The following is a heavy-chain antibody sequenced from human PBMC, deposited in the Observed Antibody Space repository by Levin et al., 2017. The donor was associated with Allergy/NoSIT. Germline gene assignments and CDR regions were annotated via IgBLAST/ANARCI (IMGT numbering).Heavy chain of an antibody. D-gene: IGHD2-15*01. V-gene: IGHV3-48*01. Sequence: GESLKISCAASGFTFSTYSMNWVRQAPGKGLEWVSYISAGSTTIYYADSVKARFTVSRDNAKNSLYLQMNSLRAEDTAVYYCARAWVDCSGGSCSPINWFDPWGQGTLVTVSS. J-gene: IGHJ5*02. CDR2: ISAGSTTI. CDR3: ARAWVDCSGGSCSPINWFDP. CDR1: GFTFSTYS.